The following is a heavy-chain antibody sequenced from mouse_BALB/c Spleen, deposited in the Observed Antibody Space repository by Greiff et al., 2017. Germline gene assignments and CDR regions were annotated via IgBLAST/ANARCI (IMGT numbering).Heavy chain of an antibody. V-gene: IGHV1-63*02. CDR1: GYSFTNYW. J-gene: IGHJ2*01. CDR3: ASHYYGSSYDDD. Sequence: QVQLQQSGAELVRPGPSVKMSCKAAGYSFTNYWIGWVKQRPGHGLEWIGDIYPGGGYTNYNEKFKGKATLTADTSSSTAYMQLSSLTSEDSAIYYGASHYYGSSYDDDWGQGTTLTVSS. D-gene: IGHD1-1*01. CDR2: IYPGGGYT.